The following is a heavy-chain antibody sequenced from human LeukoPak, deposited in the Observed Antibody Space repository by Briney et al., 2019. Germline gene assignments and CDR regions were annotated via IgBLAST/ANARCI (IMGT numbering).Heavy chain of an antibody. D-gene: IGHD3-10*01. CDR1: GYTFTSYY. CDR2: INPSGGST. Sequence: ASVKVSCKASGYTFTSYYMHWVRQAPGQGLEWMGIINPSGGSTSYAQKFQGRVTMTRDTSTSTVYMELSSLRSEDTAVYYCARDGSRWFGELLAPPNNWFDPWGQGTLVTVSS. V-gene: IGHV1-46*01. CDR3: ARDGSRWFGELLAPPNNWFDP. J-gene: IGHJ5*02.